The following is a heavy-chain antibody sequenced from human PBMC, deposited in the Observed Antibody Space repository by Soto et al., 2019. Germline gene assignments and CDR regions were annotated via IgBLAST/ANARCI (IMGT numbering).Heavy chain of an antibody. CDR1: GFTFSSYD. V-gene: IGHV3-13*01. D-gene: IGHD2-2*01. CDR3: ARFNTGVPAAMPTYYYYGMDV. J-gene: IGHJ6*02. CDR2: IGTAGDT. Sequence: GGSLRLSCAASGFTFSSYDMHWVRQATGKGLEWVSAIGTAGDTYYPGSVKGRFTISRENAKNSLYLQMNSLRAEDTAVYYCARFNTGVPAAMPTYYYYGMDVWGQGTTVTVSS.